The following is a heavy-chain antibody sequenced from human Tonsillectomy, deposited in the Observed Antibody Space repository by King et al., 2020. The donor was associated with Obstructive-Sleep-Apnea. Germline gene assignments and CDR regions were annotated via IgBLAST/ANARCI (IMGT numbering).Heavy chain of an antibody. J-gene: IGHJ5*02. CDR3: ARDTLLYSPTNNWFDP. D-gene: IGHD3-16*01. CDR2: IYYSGST. CDR1: GGSISSSSYY. Sequence: QLQLQESGPGLVKPSETLSLTCTVSGGSISSSSYYWGWIRQPPGKGLEWIGSIYYSGSTYYNPSLKSRVTISVDTSKNQFSLNLSSVTAADTAVYYCARDTLLYSPTNNWFDPWGQGTLVTVSS. V-gene: IGHV4-39*07.